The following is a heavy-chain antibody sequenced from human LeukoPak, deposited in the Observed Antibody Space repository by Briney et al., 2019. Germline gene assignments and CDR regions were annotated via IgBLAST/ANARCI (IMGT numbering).Heavy chain of an antibody. CDR1: GFTVSSYG. V-gene: IGHV3-30*03. J-gene: IGHJ2*01. CDR2: ISFDGTRK. Sequence: GGSLRLSCSASGFTVSSYGMHWVRQAPGKGLEWVAVISFDGTRKSYADAVMGRFTISRDNYENTLDLRMNSLTGEDTAVYFCARDHVDSSSWSQYFDLWGRGTLVTVSS. CDR3: ARDHVDSSSWSQYFDL. D-gene: IGHD6-13*01.